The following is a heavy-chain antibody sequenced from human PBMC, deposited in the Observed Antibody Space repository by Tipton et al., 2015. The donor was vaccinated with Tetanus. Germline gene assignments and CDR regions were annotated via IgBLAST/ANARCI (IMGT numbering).Heavy chain of an antibody. D-gene: IGHD3-10*01. CDR3: ARSSGSGNYFDN. Sequence: TLSLTCAVSGASISSVNYYWSWIRQPPGRGLEWVGYIYHSGSACYKPSLKGRVTISVDTSKNQFSLNVSSVTAADTAVYYCARSSGSGNYFDNWGQGILVAVSS. CDR1: GASISSVNYY. V-gene: IGHV4-30-4*01. J-gene: IGHJ4*02. CDR2: IYHSGSA.